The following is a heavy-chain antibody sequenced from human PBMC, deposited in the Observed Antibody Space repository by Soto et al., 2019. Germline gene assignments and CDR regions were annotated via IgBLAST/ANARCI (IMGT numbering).Heavy chain of an antibody. J-gene: IGHJ4*02. D-gene: IGHD1-26*01. Sequence: GASVKVSCKASGYTFTSYGISWVRQAPGQGLEWMGWISAYNGNTNYAQKLQGRVTMTTDTSTSTAYMELRSLRSDDTAVYYCASDPGGGSYLQGFYYWGQGTLVPVSS. CDR2: ISAYNGNT. V-gene: IGHV1-18*01. CDR3: ASDPGGGSYLQGFYY. CDR1: GYTFTSYG.